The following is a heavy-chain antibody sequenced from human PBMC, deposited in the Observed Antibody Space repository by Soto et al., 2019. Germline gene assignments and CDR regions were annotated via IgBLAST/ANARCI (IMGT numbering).Heavy chain of an antibody. V-gene: IGHV1-69*12. CDR3: ASVLELHYYYGMDV. CDR1: GGTFNSYA. J-gene: IGHJ6*02. Sequence: QVQLVQSGAEVKKPGSSVKVSCKASGGTFNSYAISWVRQAPGQGLEWMGGIIPIFGTADYAQKFQGRVTIXAXEXXSTAYMELSSLRSEDTAVYYCASVLELHYYYGMDVWGQGTTVTVSS. D-gene: IGHD1-7*01. CDR2: IIPIFGTA.